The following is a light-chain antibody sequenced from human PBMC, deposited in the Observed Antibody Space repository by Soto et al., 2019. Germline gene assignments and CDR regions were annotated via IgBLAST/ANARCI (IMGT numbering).Light chain of an antibody. CDR2: DVS. CDR3: SSYTSSTTLYV. CDR1: SSDVGNYNY. V-gene: IGLV2-14*03. Sequence: QYALTQPASVSGSPGQLITISCTGASSDVGNYNYVSWYQQHPGKAPKLIIYDVSNRPSGVSNRFSGSKSGNTASLTISGLXAEDEADYYCSSYTSSTTLYVFGTGTKVTVL. J-gene: IGLJ1*01.